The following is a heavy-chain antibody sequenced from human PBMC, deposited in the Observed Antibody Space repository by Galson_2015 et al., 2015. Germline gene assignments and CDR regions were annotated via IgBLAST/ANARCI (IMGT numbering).Heavy chain of an antibody. V-gene: IGHV6-1*01. CDR2: TFYRSKWYH. Sequence: CAISGDSVSSTSVAWNWIRQSPSRGLEWLGRTFYRSKWYHDYAVSVKSRITINPDTSRNQFSLQLNSVTPEDTAVYYCIRSDYGSGTRSWGQGTLVTVSS. CDR3: IRSDYGSGTRS. D-gene: IGHD3-10*01. CDR1: GDSVSSTSVA. J-gene: IGHJ5*02.